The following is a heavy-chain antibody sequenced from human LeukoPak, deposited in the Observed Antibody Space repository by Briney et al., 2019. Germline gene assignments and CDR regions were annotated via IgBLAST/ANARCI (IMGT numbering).Heavy chain of an antibody. V-gene: IGHV1-69*01. CDR2: LILIFGTA. CDR3: ARGLCLVAATFYYGMDV. J-gene: IGHJ6*01. D-gene: IGHD5-12*01. Sequence: SVKVSCKASGCSFSSYAISWVRHAPGQGLEWMGVLILIFGTANYAQQFQGRVTITAHESTSTAYMELSSLRSEDTAVYYCARGLCLVAATFYYGMDVWGQGATVAVSS. CDR1: GCSFSSYA.